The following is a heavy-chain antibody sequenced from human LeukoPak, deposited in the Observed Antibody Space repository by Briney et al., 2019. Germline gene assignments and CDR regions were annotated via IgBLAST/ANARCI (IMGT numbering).Heavy chain of an antibody. D-gene: IGHD2-2*01. CDR2: ITGSSSNT. CDR3: AKDRSSTTSGSNY. Sequence: PGGSLSLSCAVSGFNFSNYAMTWVRQAPGKGLEWVSAITGSSSNTYYADSVKGRFTISRDTSKNMFYLEMNTLRVEDTAIYYCAKDRSSTTSGSNYWGGGTLVTVSS. J-gene: IGHJ4*02. V-gene: IGHV3-23*01. CDR1: GFNFSNYA.